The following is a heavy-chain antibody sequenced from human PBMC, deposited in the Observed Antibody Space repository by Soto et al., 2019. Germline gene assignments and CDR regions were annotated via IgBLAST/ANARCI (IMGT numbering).Heavy chain of an antibody. CDR2: ISGSGGST. J-gene: IGHJ4*02. Sequence: GGSLRLSCAASGFTFSSYAMSWVRQAPGKGLEWVSAISGSGGSTYYADSVKGQFTISRDNSKNTLYLQMNSLRAEDTAVYYCAKVGGGGRYFDWLLRFDYWGQGTLVTVSS. CDR3: AKVGGGGRYFDWLLRFDY. D-gene: IGHD3-9*01. CDR1: GFTFSSYA. V-gene: IGHV3-23*01.